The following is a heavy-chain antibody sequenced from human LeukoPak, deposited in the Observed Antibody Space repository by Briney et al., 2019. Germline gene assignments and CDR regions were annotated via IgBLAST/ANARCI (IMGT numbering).Heavy chain of an antibody. CDR2: SYPSDSDT. Sequence: GESLKISCKGSGYSFTNHWIGWVRQMPGKGLELMGISYPSDSDTRYRPSLQGQVPISADMSISTVYLQWRSLKASDAAMYYCARQLGYSSGWYFDYWGRGTLVSVSS. V-gene: IGHV5-51*01. J-gene: IGHJ4*02. CDR3: ARQLGYSSGWYFDY. D-gene: IGHD6-19*01. CDR1: GYSFTNHW.